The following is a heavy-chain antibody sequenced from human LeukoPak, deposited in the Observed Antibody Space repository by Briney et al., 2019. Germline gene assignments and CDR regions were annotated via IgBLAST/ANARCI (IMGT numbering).Heavy chain of an antibody. CDR2: VSTYNDKK. J-gene: IGHJ4*02. D-gene: IGHD1-26*01. CDR3: ARHSGSYAFDY. Sequence: ASVKVSCKTSGYRFTSYGISWVRQAPGQGLEWMGWVSTYNDKKDYAQKFQGRVITTTDTSTTTAYMELGSLRSDDTAVYYCARHSGSYAFDYWGQGTLVTVSS. CDR1: GYRFTSYG. V-gene: IGHV1-18*01.